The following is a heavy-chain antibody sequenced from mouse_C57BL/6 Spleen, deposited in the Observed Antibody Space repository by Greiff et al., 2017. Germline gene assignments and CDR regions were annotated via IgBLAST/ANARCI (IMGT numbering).Heavy chain of an antibody. V-gene: IGHV1-81*01. J-gene: IGHJ1*03. D-gene: IGHD2-1*01. CDR3: ASIYYGNYDWYFDV. CDR1: GYTFTSYG. Sequence: QVQLKESGAELARPGASVKLSCKASGYTFTSYGISWVKQRTGQGLEWIGEIYPRSGNTYYNEKFKGKATLTADKSSSTAYMELRSLTSEDSAVYFCASIYYGNYDWYFDVWGTGTTVTVSS. CDR2: IYPRSGNT.